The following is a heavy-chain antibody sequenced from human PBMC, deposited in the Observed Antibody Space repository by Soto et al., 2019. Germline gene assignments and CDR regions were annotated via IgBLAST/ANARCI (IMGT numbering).Heavy chain of an antibody. D-gene: IGHD6-13*01. CDR2: ISSSGSTI. Sequence: GGSLRLSCAASGFTFSDYYMSWIRQAPGKGLEWVSYISSSGSTIYYADSVKGRFTISRDNAKNSLYLQMNSLRAEDTAVYYCARDIKQQLVINWFDPWGQGTLVTVSS. CDR3: ARDIKQQLVINWFDP. CDR1: GFTFSDYY. J-gene: IGHJ5*02. V-gene: IGHV3-11*01.